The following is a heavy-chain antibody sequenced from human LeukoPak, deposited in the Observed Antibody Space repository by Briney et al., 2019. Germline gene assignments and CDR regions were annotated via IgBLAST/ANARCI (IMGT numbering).Heavy chain of an antibody. CDR3: AKAPKLDYGDSTFDY. CDR1: GFTFSSYG. D-gene: IGHD4-17*01. J-gene: IGHJ4*02. V-gene: IGHV3-30*02. Sequence: QSGGSLRLSCAASGFTFSSYGMHRVRQAPGKGLEWVAFIRYDGSNKYYADSVKGRFTISRDNSKNTLYLQMNSLRAEDTAVYYCAKAPKLDYGDSTFDYWGQGTLVTVSS. CDR2: IRYDGSNK.